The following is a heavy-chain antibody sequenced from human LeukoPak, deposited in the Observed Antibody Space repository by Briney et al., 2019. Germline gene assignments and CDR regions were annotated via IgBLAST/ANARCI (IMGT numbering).Heavy chain of an antibody. CDR2: IYPGGDT. CDR1: GFTVSSHY. J-gene: IGHJ3*02. Sequence: PGGSLRLSCVASGFTVSSHYMYWVRQTPGKGLEWVSVIYPGGDTYYADSVKGRFTISRDNSKNTLYLQMNNLRAEDTAVYYCARGNDYGDAFDIWGQGTMVTVSS. D-gene: IGHD4-17*01. CDR3: ARGNDYGDAFDI. V-gene: IGHV3-66*01.